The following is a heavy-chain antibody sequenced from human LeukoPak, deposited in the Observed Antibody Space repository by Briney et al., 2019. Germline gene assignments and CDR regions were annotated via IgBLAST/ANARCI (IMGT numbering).Heavy chain of an antibody. Sequence: SETLSLTCAVYGGSFSGYYWSWIRQPPGKGLEWIGEINHSGSTNYNPSLKSRVTISVDTSKNQFSLKLSSVTAADTAVYYCARGGNWNYGWFDPWGQGTLVTVSS. V-gene: IGHV4-34*01. CDR3: ARGGNWNYGWFDP. J-gene: IGHJ5*02. CDR2: INHSGST. CDR1: GGSFSGYY. D-gene: IGHD1-7*01.